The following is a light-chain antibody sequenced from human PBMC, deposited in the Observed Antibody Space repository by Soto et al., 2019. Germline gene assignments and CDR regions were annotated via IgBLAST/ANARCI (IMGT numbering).Light chain of an antibody. J-gene: IGKJ2*01. V-gene: IGKV1-5*03. CDR3: QQYNGLYT. Sequence: DLQMTQSPSTLSASVGDRVTITCRASQSINNWLAWYQQKPGKAPKLLIYKASTLESGVPPRFSGSGFGTEFTLTISSLQPDDFATYYCQQYNGLYTFGQGTKLEI. CDR2: KAS. CDR1: QSINNW.